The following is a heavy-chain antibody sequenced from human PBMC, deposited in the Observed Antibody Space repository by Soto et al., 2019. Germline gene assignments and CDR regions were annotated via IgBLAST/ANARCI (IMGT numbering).Heavy chain of an antibody. CDR2: IWYDGSNK. V-gene: IGHV3-33*01. D-gene: IGHD6-13*01. CDR1: GFTFSSYG. J-gene: IGHJ4*02. CDR3: ARDLDSSSWQHFDY. Sequence: PGGSLRLSCAASGFTFSSYGMHWVRQAPGKGLEWVAVIWYDGSNKYYADSVKGRFTISRDNSKNTLYLQMNSLRAEDTAVYYCARDLDSSSWQHFDYWGQGPLVTVSS.